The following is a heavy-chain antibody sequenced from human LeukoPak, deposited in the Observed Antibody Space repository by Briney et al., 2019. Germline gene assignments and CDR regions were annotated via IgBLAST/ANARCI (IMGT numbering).Heavy chain of an antibody. CDR3: ARSIEHYYGSGSYYFDY. Sequence: GASVKVSCKASGGTFSSYAISWVRQAPGQGLEWMGGINPIFGTANYAQKFQGRVTITTDESTSTAYMELSSLRSEDTAVYYCARSIEHYYGSGSYYFDYWGQGTLVTVSS. CDR1: GGTFSSYA. J-gene: IGHJ4*02. CDR2: INPIFGTA. V-gene: IGHV1-69*05. D-gene: IGHD3-10*01.